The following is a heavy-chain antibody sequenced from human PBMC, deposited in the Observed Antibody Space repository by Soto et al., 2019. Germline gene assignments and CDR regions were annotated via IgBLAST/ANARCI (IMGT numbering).Heavy chain of an antibody. V-gene: IGHV1-8*01. CDR1: GYTFTSYD. CDR3: ARDSSLLWSGYSAARRDYYYYGMDV. J-gene: IGHJ6*02. D-gene: IGHD3-3*01. Sequence: ASVKVSCKASGYTFTSYDINWVRQATGQGLEWMGWMNPNSGNTGYAQKFQGRVTMTRNTSISTAYMELSSLRSEDTAVYYCARDSSLLWSGYSAARRDYYYYGMDVWGQGTKVTVSS. CDR2: MNPNSGNT.